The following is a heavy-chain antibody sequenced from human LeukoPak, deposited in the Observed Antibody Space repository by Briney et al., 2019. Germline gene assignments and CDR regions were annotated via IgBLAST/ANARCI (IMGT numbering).Heavy chain of an antibody. CDR3: ARSHRGSPPRKVAFDI. CDR1: GFTFSSFE. CDR2: INSYGNIT. J-gene: IGHJ3*02. V-gene: IGHV3-48*03. Sequence: PGGSLRLSCAASGFTFSSFEMNWVRQAPGKGLEWVSHINSYGNITYYVDSVKGRLTISGDNAKNSLYLQMNSLRAEDTAVYYCARSHRGSPPRKVAFDIWGQGTMVTVPS. D-gene: IGHD1-26*01.